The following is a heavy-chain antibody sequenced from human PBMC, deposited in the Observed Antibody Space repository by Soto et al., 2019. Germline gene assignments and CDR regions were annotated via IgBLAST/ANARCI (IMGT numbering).Heavy chain of an antibody. CDR1: GGSFSGNY. CDR2: INPSGSI. CDR3: AARLNNGYDSGGYY. Sequence: QVQLQQWGAGLLKPSETLSLTCAVYGGSFSGNYWSWIRQPPGKELEWIGEINPSGSINYNPSLKCRVTISVDRSKKQFSLKLRFVTAADTAVYSCAARLNNGYDSGGYYWGQGSLVTVSS. D-gene: IGHD5-12*01. J-gene: IGHJ4*02. V-gene: IGHV4-34*01.